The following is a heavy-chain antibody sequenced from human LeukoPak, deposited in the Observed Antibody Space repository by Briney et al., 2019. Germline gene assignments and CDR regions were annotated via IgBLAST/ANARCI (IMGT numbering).Heavy chain of an antibody. CDR1: GFTFSSYS. CDR3: ARAGVTDNTKFQF. J-gene: IGHJ4*02. CDR2: ISSSSSTI. Sequence: GRSLRLSCAASGFTFSSYSMNWVRQAPGKGLEWVSYISSSSSTIYYADSVKGRFTISRDNAKNSLYLQMNSLRAEDTAVYYCARAGVTDNTKFQFWGQGTLVTVSS. V-gene: IGHV3-48*01. D-gene: IGHD2-21*02.